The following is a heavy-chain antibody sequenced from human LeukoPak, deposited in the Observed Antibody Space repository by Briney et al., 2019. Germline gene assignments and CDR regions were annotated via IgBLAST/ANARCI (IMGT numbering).Heavy chain of an antibody. D-gene: IGHD4-23*01. V-gene: IGHV3-74*01. J-gene: IGHJ3*02. CDR1: GFTFSSYW. CDR3: SSGNSHAFDI. CDR2: INSDGSST. Sequence: TGGSQRLSCAASGFTFSSYWMHWVRQAPGKGLVWVSRINSDGSSTSYADSVKGRFTISRDNAKNTLYLQMNNLRAEDTAVYYCSSGNSHAFDIWGQGTMVTVSS.